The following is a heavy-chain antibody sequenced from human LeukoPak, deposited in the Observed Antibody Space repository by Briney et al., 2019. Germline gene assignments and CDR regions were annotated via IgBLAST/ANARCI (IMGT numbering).Heavy chain of an antibody. CDR1: GYTFTSYG. D-gene: IGHD5-18*01. CDR3: ARETEQLWLVGNFDY. CDR2: INANNGNT. Sequence: ASVKVSCKASGYTFTSYGMSWVRQAPGQGLEWMGWINANNGNTNYAQKLQGRVTMTTDTSTSTAYMELRRLRSDDTAVYYCARETEQLWLVGNFDYWGQGTLVTVSS. J-gene: IGHJ4*02. V-gene: IGHV1-18*01.